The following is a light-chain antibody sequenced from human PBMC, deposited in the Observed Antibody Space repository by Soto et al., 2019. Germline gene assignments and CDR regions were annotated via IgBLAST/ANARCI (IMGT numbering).Light chain of an antibody. CDR2: KAS. Sequence: DIQMTQSPSTLAASAGDRVTITCRASQRINNWLAWYQQKPGKAPNLLIYKASRLETGVPSRFSGSGSGTEFTLTISFLQPDDFATYYCQQYNSYSPLTFGGGTKVDIK. CDR3: QQYNSYSPLT. V-gene: IGKV1-5*03. CDR1: QRINNW. J-gene: IGKJ4*01.